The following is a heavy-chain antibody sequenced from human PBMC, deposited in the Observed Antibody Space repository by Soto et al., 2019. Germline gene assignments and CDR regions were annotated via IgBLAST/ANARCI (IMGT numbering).Heavy chain of an antibody. CDR3: ARDLGYCSSTSCYHYYYYGMDV. Sequence: QVQLVQSGAEVKKPGSSVKVSCKASGGTFSSYAISWVRQAPGQGLEWMGGIIPIFGTANYAQKFQGRVTITADKSTRTAYMELSSLRSEDTAVYYCARDLGYCSSTSCYHYYYYGMDVWGQGTTVTVSS. J-gene: IGHJ6*02. V-gene: IGHV1-69*06. D-gene: IGHD2-2*01. CDR2: IIPIFGTA. CDR1: GGTFSSYA.